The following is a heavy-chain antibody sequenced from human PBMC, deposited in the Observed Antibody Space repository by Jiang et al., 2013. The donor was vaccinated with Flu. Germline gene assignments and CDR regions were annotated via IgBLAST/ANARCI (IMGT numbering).Heavy chain of an antibody. D-gene: IGHD4-23*01. CDR1: GFTFDDYA. CDR2: ISWNSGSI. V-gene: IGHV3-9*01. Sequence: SGFTFDDYAMHWVRQAPGKGLEWVSGISWNSGSIGYADSVKGRFTISRDNAKNSLYLQMNSLRAEDTALYYCAKDLWDGNPPWNYYMDVWGKGTTVTVSS. CDR3: AKDLWDGNPPWNYYMDV. J-gene: IGHJ6*03.